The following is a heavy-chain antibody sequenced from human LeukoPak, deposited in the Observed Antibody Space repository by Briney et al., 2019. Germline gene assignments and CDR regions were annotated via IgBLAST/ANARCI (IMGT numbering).Heavy chain of an antibody. J-gene: IGHJ4*02. CDR3: ARLGGYYDPPGY. CDR2: IHYSGST. CDR1: GGSISSTTYY. Sequence: PSETLSLTCSASGGSISSTTYYWAWIRQPPGKGLEWIGTIHYSGSTYYSPSLVSRVTISVDTSKNQFSLKLASVTAADTAFYYCARLGGYYDPPGYWGQGTLVTVSS. V-gene: IGHV4-39*01. D-gene: IGHD3-22*01.